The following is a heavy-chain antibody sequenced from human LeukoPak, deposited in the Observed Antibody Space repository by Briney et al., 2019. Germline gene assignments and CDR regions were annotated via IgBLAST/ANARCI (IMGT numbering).Heavy chain of an antibody. CDR1: GYTFTSYA. Sequence: ASVKVSCKASGYTFTSYAMHWVRQAPGQRLERMGWINAGNGNTKYSQEFQGRVTITRDTSASTAYMELSSLRSEDMAVYYCAREVGEQQGFDPWGQGTLVTVSS. V-gene: IGHV1-3*03. J-gene: IGHJ5*02. CDR3: AREVGEQQGFDP. D-gene: IGHD6-13*01. CDR2: INAGNGNT.